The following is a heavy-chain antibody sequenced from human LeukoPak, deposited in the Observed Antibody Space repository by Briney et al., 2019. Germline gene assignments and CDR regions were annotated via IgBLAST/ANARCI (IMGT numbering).Heavy chain of an antibody. CDR2: ISGTGGNT. CDR3: ASGDPIAARPGYFDY. D-gene: IGHD6-6*01. V-gene: IGHV3-23*01. Sequence: GGSLRLSCAVSGFSFSNYAMSWVRQFPGKGLEWVSGISGTGGNTYYADSVKGRFTISRDNAKNSLYLQMNSLRAEDTAVYYCASGDPIAARPGYFDYWGQGTLVTVSS. CDR1: GFSFSNYA. J-gene: IGHJ4*02.